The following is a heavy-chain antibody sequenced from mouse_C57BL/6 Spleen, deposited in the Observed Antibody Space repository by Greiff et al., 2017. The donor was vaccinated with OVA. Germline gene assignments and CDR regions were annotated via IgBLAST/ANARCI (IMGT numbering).Heavy chain of an antibody. Sequence: EVQRVESGGGLVQPGGSMKLSCVASGFTFSNYWMNWVRQSPEKGLEWVAQIRLKSDNYATHYAESVKGRFTISRDDSKSSVYLQMNNLRAEDTGIYYCTRDYWFAYWGQGTLVTVSA. V-gene: IGHV6-3*01. J-gene: IGHJ3*01. D-gene: IGHD2-4*01. CDR1: GFTFSNYW. CDR3: TRDYWFAY. CDR2: IRLKSDNYAT.